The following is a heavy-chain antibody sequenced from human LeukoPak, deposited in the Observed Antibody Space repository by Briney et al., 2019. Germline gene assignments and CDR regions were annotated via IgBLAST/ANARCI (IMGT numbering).Heavy chain of an antibody. D-gene: IGHD3-10*01. CDR1: GYSFSNHW. CDR2: IYPGDSDT. CDR3: ARHGCFGSGSCYFDY. Sequence: GESLKLSCKGSGYSFSNHWIGWVRQKPGKGPEWMALIYPGDSDTKYSSSFQGQVTVSADKSTSTAYLQWRSLKASDTVTYYCARHGCFGSGSCYFDYWGQGVLVTVSS. V-gene: IGHV5-51*01. J-gene: IGHJ4*02.